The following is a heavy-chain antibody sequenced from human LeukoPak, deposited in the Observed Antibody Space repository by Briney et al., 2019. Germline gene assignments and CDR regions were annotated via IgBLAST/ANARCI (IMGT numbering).Heavy chain of an antibody. D-gene: IGHD2-15*01. J-gene: IGHJ4*02. V-gene: IGHV1-2*02. Sequence: ASVKVSCKASGYTFTGYYMHWVRQAPGQGLEWMRWINPNSGGTNYAQKFQGRVTMTRDTSISTAYMELSRLRSDDTAVYYCARGGYCSGGSCYLDYWGQGTLVTVSS. CDR2: INPNSGGT. CDR1: GYTFTGYY. CDR3: ARGGYCSGGSCYLDY.